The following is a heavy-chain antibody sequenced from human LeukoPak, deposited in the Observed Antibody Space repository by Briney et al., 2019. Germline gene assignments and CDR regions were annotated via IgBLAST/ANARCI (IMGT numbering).Heavy chain of an antibody. CDR2: IYHSGST. CDR1: GVSISSSNR. J-gene: IGHJ4*02. D-gene: IGHD1-26*01. V-gene: IGHV4-4*02. CDR3: ARLFGSSSGY. Sequence: PSETLSLTCDVSGVSISSSNRWSWVRQPPGKGLEWIGEIYHSGSTNYNPSLKSRVTISVDTSKNQFSLKLSSVTAADTAVYYCARLFGSSSGYWGQGTLVTVSS.